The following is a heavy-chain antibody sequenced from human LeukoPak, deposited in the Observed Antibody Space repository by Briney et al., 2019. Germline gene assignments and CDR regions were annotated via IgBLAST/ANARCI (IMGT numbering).Heavy chain of an antibody. CDR1: GFTFSSYA. V-gene: IGHV3-23*01. D-gene: IGHD4-17*01. CDR2: VSGNGVST. CDR3: ARDDYGDYGLIDY. Sequence: GGSLRLSCAASGFTFSSYATSWVRQAPGKGLEWVSGVSGNGVSTDYADSVKGRFTISRDNSKNTLYLQMNSLRAEDTAVYYCARDDYGDYGLIDYWGQGTLVTVSS. J-gene: IGHJ4*02.